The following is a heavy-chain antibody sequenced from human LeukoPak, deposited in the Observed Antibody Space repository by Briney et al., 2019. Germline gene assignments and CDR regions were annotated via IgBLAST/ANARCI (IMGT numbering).Heavy chain of an antibody. D-gene: IGHD3-3*01. CDR1: GGSFSGYY. V-gene: IGHV4-34*01. CDR3: ARAPMGYYDFWSGSAYYFDY. CDR2: INHSGST. J-gene: IGHJ4*02. Sequence: TSETLSLTCAVYGGSFSGYYWSWIRQPPGKGLEWIGEINHSGSTNYNPSLKGRVTISVDTSKNQFSLKLSSVTAADTAVYYCARAPMGYYDFWSGSAYYFDYWGQGTLVTVSS.